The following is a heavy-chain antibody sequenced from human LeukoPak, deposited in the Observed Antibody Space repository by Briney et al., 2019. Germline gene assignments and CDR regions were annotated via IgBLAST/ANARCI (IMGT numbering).Heavy chain of an antibody. J-gene: IGHJ3*02. CDR2: IYYSGST. CDR1: GGSISSSSYY. D-gene: IGHD3-10*01. CDR3: ATQGLMVRGVWAFDI. V-gene: IGHV4-39*07. Sequence: SETLSLTCTVSGGSISSSSYYWGWIRQPPGKGLEWIGSIYYSGSTYYNPSLKSRVTISVDTSKNQFSLKLSSVTAEDTAVYYCATQGLMVRGVWAFDIWGQETMVTVSS.